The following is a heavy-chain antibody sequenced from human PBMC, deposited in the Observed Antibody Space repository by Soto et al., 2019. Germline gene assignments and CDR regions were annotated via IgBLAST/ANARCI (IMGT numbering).Heavy chain of an antibody. CDR2: ISWDGLAQ. J-gene: IGHJ4*02. D-gene: IGHD6-19*01. CDR3: AKETIQVGGPNYFDY. CDR1: GFPFSRYG. Sequence: VQLVESGGGVVQPGRSLRLLCEASGFPFSRYGMHWGRQAPGMGLEWVAVISWDGLAQYYGDSVRGRFTISRDNSQSTLYLQMNSLRTEDTAIYYCAKETIQVGGPNYFDYWGQGVLVTVSS. V-gene: IGHV3-30*18.